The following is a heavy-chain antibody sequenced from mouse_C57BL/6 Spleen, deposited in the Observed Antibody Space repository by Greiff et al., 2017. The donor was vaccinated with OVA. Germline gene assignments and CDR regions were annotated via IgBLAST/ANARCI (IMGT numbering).Heavy chain of an antibody. CDR1: GYSITSGYY. V-gene: IGHV3-6*01. Sequence: VQLQQSGPGLVKPSQSLSLTCSVTGYSITSGYYWNWIRQFPGNKLEWMGYISYDGSNNYNPSLKNRISITRDTSKNQFFLKLNSVTTEDTATYYCASGYGSSYRAWFAYWGQGTLVTVSA. J-gene: IGHJ3*01. D-gene: IGHD1-1*01. CDR3: ASGYGSSYRAWFAY. CDR2: ISYDGSN.